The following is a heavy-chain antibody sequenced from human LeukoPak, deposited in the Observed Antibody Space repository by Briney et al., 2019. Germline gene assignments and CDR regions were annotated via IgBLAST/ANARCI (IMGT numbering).Heavy chain of an antibody. J-gene: IGHJ1*01. D-gene: IGHD2-2*01. CDR1: GFTFSSYE. V-gene: IGHV3-21*01. Sequence: GGSLRLSCAASGFTFSSYEMNWVRQAPGKGLEWVSSISSSSSYIYYADSVKGRFTISRDNAKNSLYLQMNSLRAEDTAVYYCARGERGLYCSSTSCYPVLGGQGTLVTVSS. CDR3: ARGERGLYCSSTSCYPVL. CDR2: ISSSSSYI.